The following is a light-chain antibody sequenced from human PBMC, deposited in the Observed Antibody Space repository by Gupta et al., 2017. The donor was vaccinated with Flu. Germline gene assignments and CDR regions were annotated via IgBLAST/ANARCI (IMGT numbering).Light chain of an antibody. Sequence: QSVLTQSPSASETPGQRVTISCSGGSSNIGTNPVIWYQQVPGTTPRLLINNNNERPSGVPDRFSGSKSGTSDSLAISGLRSEDEADYYCAAWDDSLNGWVFGGGTRVT. CDR3: AAWDDSLNGWV. CDR2: NNN. V-gene: IGLV1-44*01. J-gene: IGLJ2*01. CDR1: SSNIGTNP.